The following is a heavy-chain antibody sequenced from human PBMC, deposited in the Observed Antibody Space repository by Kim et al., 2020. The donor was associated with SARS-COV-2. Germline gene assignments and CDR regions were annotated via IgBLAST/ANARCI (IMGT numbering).Heavy chain of an antibody. Sequence: GGSLRLSCAASGFTFSSYWMHWVRQAPGQGLEWVSRIENDGSSTSYADSVKGRFTISRDNAKNTLYLQMNSLRAEDTAVYYCAKEQYSSSWSWLFFDYWGQGTLVTVSS. J-gene: IGHJ4*02. D-gene: IGHD6-13*01. CDR1: GFTFSSYW. CDR2: IENDGSST. V-gene: IGHV3-74*01. CDR3: AKEQYSSSWSWLFFDY.